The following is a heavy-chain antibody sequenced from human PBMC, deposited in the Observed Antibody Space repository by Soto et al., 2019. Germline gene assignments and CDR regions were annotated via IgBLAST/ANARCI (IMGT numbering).Heavy chain of an antibody. Sequence: SETLSLTCTVSGGSISSYYWSWIRQPPGKGLEWIGYIYYSGSTNYNPSLKSRVAISVGTSKNQFSLKLSSVTAADTAVYYCAGFDSSGWSSWFDPWGQGTLVTVSS. V-gene: IGHV4-59*08. J-gene: IGHJ5*02. CDR2: IYYSGST. D-gene: IGHD6-19*01. CDR1: GGSISSYY. CDR3: AGFDSSGWSSWFDP.